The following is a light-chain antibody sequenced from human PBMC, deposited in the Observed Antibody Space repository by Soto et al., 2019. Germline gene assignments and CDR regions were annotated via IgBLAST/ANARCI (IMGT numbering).Light chain of an antibody. J-gene: IGKJ2*01. CDR2: DAS. CDR1: QSIGNK. CDR3: QQWDHGAA. V-gene: IGKV3-15*01. Sequence: EIVMTQSPATLSVSPGERATLSCRASQSIGNKLVWYQQKPGQAPRLLIYDASSRVTGVPARFSGGGSGTEFTLTISSLQSEDFAVYYCQQWDHGAAFGQGTKLEIK.